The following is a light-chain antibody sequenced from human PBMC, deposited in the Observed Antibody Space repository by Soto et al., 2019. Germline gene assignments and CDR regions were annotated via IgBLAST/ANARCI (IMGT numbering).Light chain of an antibody. Sequence: EIVMTQSPATLSVSPGERATLSYRASQSVSSNLAWYQQKPGQAPRLLIYGASTRATGIPARFSGSGSGTEFTLTISSLQSEDFAGYYCQQYNNWPPKYTFGQGTKLEIK. V-gene: IGKV3-15*01. J-gene: IGKJ2*01. CDR3: QQYNNWPPKYT. CDR2: GAS. CDR1: QSVSSN.